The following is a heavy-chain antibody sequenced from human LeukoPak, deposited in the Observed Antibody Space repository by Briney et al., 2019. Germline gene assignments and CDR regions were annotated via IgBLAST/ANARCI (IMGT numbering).Heavy chain of an antibody. CDR1: GFTLSSYA. D-gene: IGHD6-13*01. CDR2: ISGSGGST. CDR3: AKDLYRAAAGTALDY. Sequence: PGGSLRLSCAASGFTLSSYAMSWVRQAPGKGLEWVSAISGSGGSTYYADSVKGRFTISRDNSKNTLYLQMNSLRAEDTAVYYCAKDLYRAAAGTALDYWGQGTLVTVSS. V-gene: IGHV3-23*01. J-gene: IGHJ4*02.